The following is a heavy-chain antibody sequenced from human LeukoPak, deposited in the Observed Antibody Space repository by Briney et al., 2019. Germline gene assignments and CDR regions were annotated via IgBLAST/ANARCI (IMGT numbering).Heavy chain of an antibody. J-gene: IGHJ6*03. CDR3: ARDRDSSGYYTGDYYYMDV. CDR1: GGSISSYY. Sequence: SETLSLTCTVSGGSISSYYWSWIRQPPGKGLEWIGYIYYSGSTNYNPSLKSRVTISVDTSKNQFSLKLSSVTAADTAVYYCARDRDSSGYYTGDYYYMDVWGKGTTVTVSS. CDR2: IYYSGST. D-gene: IGHD3-22*01. V-gene: IGHV4-59*01.